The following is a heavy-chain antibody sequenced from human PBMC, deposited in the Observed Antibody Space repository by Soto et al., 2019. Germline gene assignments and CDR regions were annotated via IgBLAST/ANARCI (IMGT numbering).Heavy chain of an antibody. D-gene: IGHD1-1*01. Sequence: QVQLQESGPGLVKPSGTLSLTCAVSGGSITSNNWWSWVRQSPGEGLEWIGEIYHSGSTNYNPSLKSRVTLSMDKSKSQFSLKLSSVTAADTAVYYCARAMHGAYIDKTTIDFWGQGTLVTVSS. CDR2: IYHSGST. V-gene: IGHV4-4*02. J-gene: IGHJ4*02. CDR1: GGSITSNNW. CDR3: ARAMHGAYIDKTTIDF.